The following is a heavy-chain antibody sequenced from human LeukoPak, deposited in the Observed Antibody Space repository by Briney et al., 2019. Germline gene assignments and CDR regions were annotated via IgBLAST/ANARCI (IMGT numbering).Heavy chain of an antibody. D-gene: IGHD6-19*01. J-gene: IGHJ4*02. CDR2: ISYDGSNK. CDR1: GFTFSSYG. V-gene: IGHV3-30*18. Sequence: PGGSLRLSCAASGFTFSSYGMHWVCQAPGKGLEWVAVISYDGSNKYYADSVKGRFTISRDNSKNTLYLQMNSLRAEDTAAYYCAKDRYSSGWYRHWGQGTLVTVSS. CDR3: AKDRYSSGWYRH.